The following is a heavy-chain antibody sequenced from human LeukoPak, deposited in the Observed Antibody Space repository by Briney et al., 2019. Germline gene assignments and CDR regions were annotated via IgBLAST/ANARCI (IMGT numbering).Heavy chain of an antibody. D-gene: IGHD2-2*01. V-gene: IGHV4-59*01. CDR1: GGSISNYY. CDR2: VYYNGVT. J-gene: IGHJ4*02. Sequence: PSETLSLTCTVSGGSISNYYWSWIRQPPGNGLEWIGYVYYNGVTHYSPSLQSRISISVDMSKNQFSLKVTSVTAADTAVYYARDAGTCTSASCSDYLGFWGQGTLVTVSS. CDR3: ARDAGTCTSASCSDYLGF.